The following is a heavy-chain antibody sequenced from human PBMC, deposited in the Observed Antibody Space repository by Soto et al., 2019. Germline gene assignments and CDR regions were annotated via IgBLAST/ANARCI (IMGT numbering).Heavy chain of an antibody. V-gene: IGHV1-69*13. CDR2: IIPIFGTA. CDR1: GGTFSSYA. Sequence: SVKVSCKASGGTFSSYAISCVRQAPGQGLEWMGGIIPIFGTANYAQKFQGRVTITADESTSTAYMELSSPRSEDTAVYYCARDRGTGWLQSQGDLDYWGQGTLVTVSS. D-gene: IGHD5-12*01. J-gene: IGHJ4*02. CDR3: ARDRGTGWLQSQGDLDY.